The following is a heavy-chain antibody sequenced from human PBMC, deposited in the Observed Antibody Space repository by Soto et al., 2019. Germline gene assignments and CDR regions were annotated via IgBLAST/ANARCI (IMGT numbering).Heavy chain of an antibody. CDR3: ARESEDLTSNFDY. CDR2: ISSTTNYI. Sequence: LRLSLAASGXTFTRYSMNWVRQAPGKGLEWVSSISSTTNYIYYADSMKGRFTVSRDNAKNSVYLEMNSLSAEDTAVYYCARESEDLTSNFDYWGQGTLVTVSS. V-gene: IGHV3-21*01. J-gene: IGHJ4*02. CDR1: GXTFTRYS.